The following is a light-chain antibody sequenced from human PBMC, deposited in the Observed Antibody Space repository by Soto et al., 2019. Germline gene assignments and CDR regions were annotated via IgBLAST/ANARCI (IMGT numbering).Light chain of an antibody. Sequence: LTQPRSVSGSPGQSVTISCTGTSSDVGGYNYVSWYLQHPGKAPKVMIYDVSKRPSGVPDRFSGSKSGNTASLTISGLQSEDEADYYCCSFAGNYIYVFGTGTKVTVL. CDR3: CSFAGNYIYV. J-gene: IGLJ1*01. CDR1: SSDVGGYNY. V-gene: IGLV2-11*01. CDR2: DVS.